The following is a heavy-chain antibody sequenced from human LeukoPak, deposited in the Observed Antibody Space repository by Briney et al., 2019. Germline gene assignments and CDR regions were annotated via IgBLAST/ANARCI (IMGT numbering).Heavy chain of an antibody. V-gene: IGHV4-34*01. CDR3: ARIGILTSPNTHYYYYGMDV. CDR1: GGSFSGYY. D-gene: IGHD3-9*01. J-gene: IGHJ6*02. Sequence: PSETLSLTCAVYGGSFSGYYWSWIRQPPGKGLEWIGEINHSGSTNYNPSLKSRVTISVDTSKNQFSLKLSSVTAADTAVYYCARIGILTSPNTHYYYYGMDVWGQGTTVTVSS. CDR2: INHSGST.